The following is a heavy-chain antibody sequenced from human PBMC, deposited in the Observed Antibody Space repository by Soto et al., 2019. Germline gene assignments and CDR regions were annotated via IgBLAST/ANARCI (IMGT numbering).Heavy chain of an antibody. J-gene: IGHJ1*01. D-gene: IGHD6-13*01. V-gene: IGHV4-31*03. Sequence: PSETLSLTCTVSGGSISSGVYYWSWIRQHPGKGLEWIGYIYYSGSTYYNPSLKSRVTISVDTSKNQFSLKLSSVTAADTAVYYCARTYLRAAAGTVYFQHWGQGTLVTVSS. CDR1: GGSISSGVYY. CDR2: IYYSGST. CDR3: ARTYLRAAAGTVYFQH.